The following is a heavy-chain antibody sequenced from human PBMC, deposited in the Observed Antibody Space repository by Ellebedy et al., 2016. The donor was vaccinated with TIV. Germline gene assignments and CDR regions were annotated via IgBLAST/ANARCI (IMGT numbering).Heavy chain of an antibody. D-gene: IGHD3-9*01. J-gene: IGHJ3*02. Sequence: GGSLRLSXTASGFTFSSYVMSWVRQAPGKGLKWVSGISRSGDSTYYADSVKGRFTISRDNPKNTLYLQMNSLRAEDTAVYYCAKDLLRGYDILTGYYSTPGNAFDIWGQGTMVTVSS. CDR1: GFTFSSYV. CDR2: ISRSGDST. CDR3: AKDLLRGYDILTGYYSTPGNAFDI. V-gene: IGHV3-23*01.